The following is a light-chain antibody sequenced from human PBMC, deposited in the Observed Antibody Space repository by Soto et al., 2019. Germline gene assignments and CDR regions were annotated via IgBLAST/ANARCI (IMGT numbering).Light chain of an antibody. V-gene: IGLV2-14*01. CDR3: SSYTTSNTRQIV. Sequence: QSALAQPTSLSWSPGQSITISSPGTSSDVGGYNYVSWYQPHPGKAPKFMVYDGRNRPPGVSNRFSGSKSGNTASLTISGLQAEDEADYYCSSYTTSNTRQIVFGTGTKVTVL. CDR2: DGR. J-gene: IGLJ1*01. CDR1: SSDVGGYNY.